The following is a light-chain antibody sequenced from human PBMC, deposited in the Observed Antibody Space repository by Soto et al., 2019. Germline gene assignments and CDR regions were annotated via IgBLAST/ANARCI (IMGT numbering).Light chain of an antibody. J-gene: IGKJ5*01. CDR2: GAS. CDR3: PQNNRWPHVS. Sequence: VVTLSPDTLSVSVGVRFTLSCRAYENFRTMVGWYQQKAGQAPRLLIYGASTRATGIPDRFSGSESGTQFTLTIRRLQSKDAAGYVSPQNNRWPHVSVGQATRLEI. CDR1: ENFRTM. V-gene: IGKV3-15*01.